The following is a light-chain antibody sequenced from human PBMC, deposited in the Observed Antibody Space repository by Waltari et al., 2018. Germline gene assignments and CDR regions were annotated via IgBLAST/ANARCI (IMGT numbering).Light chain of an antibody. V-gene: IGLV2-14*01. CDR3: CSLTSSRTRV. J-gene: IGLJ3*02. Sequence: QSALTQPASVSGSPGQSITISCTGTSSDVGGSNYVSWFQQHPGKAPKLMIYDVSNRPSGVSNRFSGSKSGNTASLTISGLQAEDEADYYCCSLTSSRTRVFGGGTKLTVL. CDR1: SSDVGGSNY. CDR2: DVS.